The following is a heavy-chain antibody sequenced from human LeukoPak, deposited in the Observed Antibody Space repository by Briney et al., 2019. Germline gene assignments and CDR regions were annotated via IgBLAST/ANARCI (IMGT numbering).Heavy chain of an antibody. V-gene: IGHV4-4*02. J-gene: IGHJ6*04. CDR3: AREAEYPGYYYYGMDV. Sequence: SETLSLTCAVSGGSISSSNWWSWVRQPPGKGLEWIGEIYHSGSTNYNPSLKSRVTISVDKSKNQFSLKLSSVTAADTAVYYCAREAEYPGYYYYGMDVWGKGTTVTVSS. CDR1: GGSISSSNW. CDR2: IYHSGST. D-gene: IGHD2-2*02.